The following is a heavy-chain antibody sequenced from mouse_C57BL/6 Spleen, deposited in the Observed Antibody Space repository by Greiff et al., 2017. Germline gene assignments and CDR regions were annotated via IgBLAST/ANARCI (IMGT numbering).Heavy chain of an antibody. CDR3: ARSEASYDYDEFAY. V-gene: IGHV1-56*01. CDR2: IFPGSGST. D-gene: IGHD2-4*01. CDR1: GYTFTSHW. J-gene: IGHJ3*01. Sequence: QVQLQQSGPELVRPGASVKISCKAPGYTFTSHWMQWVRQRPGQGLEWIGEIFPGSGSTYYNEKFKGKATLTVDTSSSTADMQLSSLTSEDSAVYFCARSEASYDYDEFAYWGQGTLVTVSA.